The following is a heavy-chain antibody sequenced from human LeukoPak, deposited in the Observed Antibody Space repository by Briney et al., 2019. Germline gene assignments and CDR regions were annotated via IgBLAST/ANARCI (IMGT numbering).Heavy chain of an antibody. CDR3: ARLAGSSANFDC. CDR2: IGGSGNTI. J-gene: IGHJ4*02. V-gene: IGHV3-48*03. D-gene: IGHD6-19*01. Sequence: GGSLRRSCAASGFTFTTYEMNWVRQAPGKGLEWVSYIGGSGNTIYYADSVKGRFTFSRDNAKNSLYLQMNSLRVEDTAVYYCARLAGSSANFDCWGQGTLVTVSS. CDR1: GFTFTTYE.